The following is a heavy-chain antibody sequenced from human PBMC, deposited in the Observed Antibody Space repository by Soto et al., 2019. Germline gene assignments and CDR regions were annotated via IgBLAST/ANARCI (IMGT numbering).Heavy chain of an antibody. CDR2: INHSGST. CDR3: ARGYGSGSYYSYYYYGMDV. Sequence: SETLSLTCAVYGGSFSGYYWSWIRQPPGKGLEWIGEINHSGSTNYNPSLKSRVTISVDTSKNQFSLKLSSVTAADTAVYYCARGYGSGSYYSYYYYGMDVWGQGTTVTVSS. CDR1: GGSFSGYY. D-gene: IGHD3-10*01. V-gene: IGHV4-34*01. J-gene: IGHJ6*02.